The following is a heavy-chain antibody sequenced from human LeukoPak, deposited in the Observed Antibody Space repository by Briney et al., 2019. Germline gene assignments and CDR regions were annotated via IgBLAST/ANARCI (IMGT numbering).Heavy chain of an antibody. CDR2: IFYSGSA. V-gene: IGHV4-59*11. Sequence: PSETLSPTCTVSGGSISTLSWSWIRQPPGEGLEWVGFIFYSGSATYNPSLQSRLAISLDTSSNQFSLKLSSVTAAYTAVYYCARVSVGGTGPDYWGQGTLVTVSS. J-gene: IGHJ4*02. CDR1: GGSISTLS. CDR3: ARVSVGGTGPDY. D-gene: IGHD1-14*01.